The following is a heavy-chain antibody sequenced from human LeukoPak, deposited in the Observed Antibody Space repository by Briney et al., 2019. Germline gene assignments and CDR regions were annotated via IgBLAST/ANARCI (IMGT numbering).Heavy chain of an antibody. J-gene: IGHJ6*03. Sequence: SETLSLTCSVSGGSISSSLYHWGWLRHPPGKGLEWIGNVFHSGNTYSSPSLQSRVAFSVDTSKTQFSLKLTSVTATDTAVYYCARQIVGTSRNYYSSYIAVWGKGTSVSASS. CDR1: GGSISSSLYH. CDR2: VFHSGNT. D-gene: IGHD1-14*01. CDR3: ARQIVGTSRNYYSSYIAV. V-gene: IGHV4-39*01.